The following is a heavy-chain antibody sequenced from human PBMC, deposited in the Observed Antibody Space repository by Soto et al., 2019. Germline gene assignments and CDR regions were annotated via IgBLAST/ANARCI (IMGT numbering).Heavy chain of an antibody. CDR1: GGSISSSSYY. J-gene: IGHJ4*02. D-gene: IGHD4-17*01. CDR3: AGLYGDYVYFDY. Sequence: SETLSLTCTVFGGSISSSSYYWGWIRQPPGKGLEWIGSIYYSGSTYYNPSLKSRVTISVDTSKNQFSLKLSSVTAADTAVYYCAGLYGDYVYFDYWGQGTLVTVSS. V-gene: IGHV4-39*01. CDR2: IYYSGST.